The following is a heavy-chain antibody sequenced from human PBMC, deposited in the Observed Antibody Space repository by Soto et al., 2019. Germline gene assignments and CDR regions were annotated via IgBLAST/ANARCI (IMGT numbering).Heavy chain of an antibody. V-gene: IGHV3-33*01. CDR3: VRAVGPYDY. CDR2: IWSDGSNK. CDR1: GFTFSIYG. Sequence: QVQLVESGGGVVQPGRSLRLSCAASGFTFSIYGIHWVRQAPGKGLEWVAVIWSDGSNKYYADSVKGRLTISRDNSKNTLYLQMNSRRAEDTVVYYCVRAVGPYDYWGQGALVTVSS. D-gene: IGHD1-26*01. J-gene: IGHJ4*02.